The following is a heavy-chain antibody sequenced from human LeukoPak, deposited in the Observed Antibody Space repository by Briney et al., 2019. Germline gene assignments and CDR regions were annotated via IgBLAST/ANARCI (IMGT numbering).Heavy chain of an antibody. V-gene: IGHV3-21*01. CDR2: ISSSSSYI. Sequence: PGGSLRLSCAASGFTFSSCSMNWVRQAPGKGLEWVSSISSSSSYIYYADSVKGRFTISRDNAKNSLYLQMNSLRAEDTAVYYCARGSGSYYPTRLEYFQHWGQGTLVTVSS. D-gene: IGHD3-10*01. J-gene: IGHJ1*01. CDR1: GFTFSSCS. CDR3: ARGSGSYYPTRLEYFQH.